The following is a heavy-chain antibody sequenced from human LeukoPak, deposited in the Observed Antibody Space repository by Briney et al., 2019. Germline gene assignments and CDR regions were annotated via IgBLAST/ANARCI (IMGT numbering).Heavy chain of an antibody. V-gene: IGHV4-39*07. Sequence: SETLSLTCTVSGDSISSANYYWGWVCQPPGKGMEWIGSIYFSGSTYYNPSLKRRVTISVETSKVQFSMKLSSVTAADTAVYYCARDSCSSTSCRKKFDNWGQGTLVTVSS. J-gene: IGHJ4*02. CDR3: ARDSCSSTSCRKKFDN. D-gene: IGHD2-2*01. CDR1: GDSISSANYY. CDR2: IYFSGST.